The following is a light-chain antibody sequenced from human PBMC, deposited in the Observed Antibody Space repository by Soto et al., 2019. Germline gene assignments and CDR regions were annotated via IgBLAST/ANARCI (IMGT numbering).Light chain of an antibody. CDR1: QTLRRTY. J-gene: IGKJ2*01. CDR2: GAS. Sequence: EIVLMQSPGTLSLSPGERATLSCRASQTLRRTYLAWYQKKPGQAPRILIYGASKRATGIPDRFSGSASGKDFSLIISRLEPEDFAVYYCHQYDNAPQTYGQGTKVEIK. V-gene: IGKV3-20*01. CDR3: HQYDNAPQT.